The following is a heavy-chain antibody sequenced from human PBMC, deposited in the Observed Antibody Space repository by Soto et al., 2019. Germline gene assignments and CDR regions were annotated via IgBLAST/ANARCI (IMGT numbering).Heavy chain of an antibody. Sequence: ASVKVSCKASGYKFTSYGISWVRQAPGQGLEWMGWISVYNGKTKYAQKFQGRVTMTRDTSTSTAYMELSSLRSEDTAVYYCARGPKFLEWLSNRDYWGQGTLVTVSS. CDR1: GYKFTSYG. CDR2: ISVYNGKT. J-gene: IGHJ4*02. CDR3: ARGPKFLEWLSNRDY. D-gene: IGHD3-3*01. V-gene: IGHV1-18*01.